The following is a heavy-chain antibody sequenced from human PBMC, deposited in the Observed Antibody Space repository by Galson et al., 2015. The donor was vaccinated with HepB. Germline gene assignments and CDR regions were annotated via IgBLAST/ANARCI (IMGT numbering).Heavy chain of an antibody. CDR3: VRGTPAATYYYYYYMDV. V-gene: IGHV6-1*01. D-gene: IGHD2-2*01. J-gene: IGHJ6*03. CDR2: TYYRSKWYN. Sequence: CAISGDSVSSNSATWYWIRQSPSRGLEWLGRTYYRSKWYNDYAVSVRSRIAISPDTSKNQYSLQLNSVTPEDTAVYYCVRGTPAATYYYYYYMDVWGKGTTVTVSS. CDR1: GDSVSSNSAT.